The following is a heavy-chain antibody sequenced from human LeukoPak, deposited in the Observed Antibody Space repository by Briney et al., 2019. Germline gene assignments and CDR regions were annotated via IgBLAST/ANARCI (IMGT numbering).Heavy chain of an antibody. CDR3: ARGRRVDAAMLSD. V-gene: IGHV4-59*01. D-gene: IGHD5-18*01. CDR1: GGSISSYY. CDR2: IYYSGST. Sequence: SETLSLTCTVSGGSISSYYWSWIRQPPGKGLEWIGNIYYSGSTYYNPSLKSRVTISVDTSKSQLSLKLSSVTAADTAVYYCARGRRVDAAMLSDWGQGTLVTVSS. J-gene: IGHJ4*02.